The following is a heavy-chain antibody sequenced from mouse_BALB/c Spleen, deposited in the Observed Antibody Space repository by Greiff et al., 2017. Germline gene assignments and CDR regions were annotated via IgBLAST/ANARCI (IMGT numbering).Heavy chain of an antibody. CDR2: IRLKSNNYAT. CDR3: TRPGDYGGFAY. CDR1: GFTFSNYW. Sequence: DVQLQESGGGLVQPGGSMKLSCVASGFTFSNYWMNWVRQSPEKGLEWVAEIRLKSNNYATHYAESVKGRFTISRDDSKSSVYLQMNNLRAEDTGIYYCTRPGDYGGFAYWGQGTLVTVSA. V-gene: IGHV6-6*02. D-gene: IGHD2-4*01. J-gene: IGHJ3*01.